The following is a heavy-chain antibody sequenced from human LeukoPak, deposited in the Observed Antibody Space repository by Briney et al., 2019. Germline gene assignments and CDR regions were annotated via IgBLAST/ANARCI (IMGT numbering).Heavy chain of an antibody. CDR1: GFTFSSYA. J-gene: IGHJ4*02. CDR2: ISGSGGTT. CDR3: SKDRSGYDYYGQYYFDY. V-gene: IGHV3-23*01. Sequence: PGGSLRLSCAASGFTFSSYAMSWVRQAPGKGLEYVSGISGSGGTTYYADSVKGRCTISRDNSKNTLYLQMNSLRAEDSALYYCSKDRSGYDYYGQYYFDYWGQGALVTVSS. D-gene: IGHD5-12*01.